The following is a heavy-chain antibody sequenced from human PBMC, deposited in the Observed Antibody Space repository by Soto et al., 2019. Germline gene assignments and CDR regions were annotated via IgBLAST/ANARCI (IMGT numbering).Heavy chain of an antibody. CDR3: ARDGSSTANWIDP. V-gene: IGHV4-31*03. J-gene: IGHJ5*02. CDR1: GYAIYIGGSY. CDR2: IYHTGKT. D-gene: IGHD2-2*01. Sequence: TLPCTVSGYAIYIGGSYCTWIRQHPGKGLEWIGYIYHTGKTYYNPSLESRVTMSVDTSKNQFSLKLASVTAADTAVYYCARDGSSTANWIDPWGQGNLVTGSS.